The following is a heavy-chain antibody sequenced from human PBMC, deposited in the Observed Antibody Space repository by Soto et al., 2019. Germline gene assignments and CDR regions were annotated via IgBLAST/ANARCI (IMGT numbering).Heavy chain of an antibody. CDR3: ARGAFCGGAPGCRDMDV. V-gene: IGHV1-18*01. CDR2: ISAYNGNT. D-gene: IGHD2-21*01. CDR1: GYTFISHS. Sequence: QIQLVQSGGEVKKPGASVKVSCKSSGYTFISHSITWVRQAPGQGLEWMGRISAYNGNTNYAQKLQGRVTMTTDTSTXXXXXXLRNLRSDDTAVYYCARGAFCGGAPGCRDMDVWGQGTTVTVSS. J-gene: IGHJ6*02.